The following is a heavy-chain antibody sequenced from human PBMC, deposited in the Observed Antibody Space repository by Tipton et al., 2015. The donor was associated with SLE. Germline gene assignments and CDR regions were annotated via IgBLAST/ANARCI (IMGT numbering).Heavy chain of an antibody. J-gene: IGHJ6*02. D-gene: IGHD2-8*02. CDR2: IYYSGNT. Sequence: TLSLTCTVSGDSISSHYWSWIRQPPGKGLEWIGYIYYSGNTNYNPSLKSRVTISVDTSKNQFSLKLSSVTAADTAVYYCAKVGVDCNGGVCYPFYYGMDVWGQGTTVTVSS. V-gene: IGHV4-59*11. CDR1: GDSISSHY. CDR3: AKVGVDCNGGVCYPFYYGMDV.